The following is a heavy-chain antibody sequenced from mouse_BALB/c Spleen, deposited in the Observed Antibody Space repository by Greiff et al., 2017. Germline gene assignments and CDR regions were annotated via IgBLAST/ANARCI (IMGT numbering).Heavy chain of an antibody. CDR1: GFTFTDYY. CDR2: IRNKANGYTT. Sequence: EVKLMESGGGLVQPGGSLRLSCATSGFTFTDYYMSWVRQPPGKALEWLGFIRNKANGYTTEYSASVKGRFTISRDNSQSILYLQMNTLRAEDSATYYSARDYYGYYFDYWGQGTTLTVSS. V-gene: IGHV7-3*02. J-gene: IGHJ2*01. D-gene: IGHD1-2*01. CDR3: ARDYYGYYFDY.